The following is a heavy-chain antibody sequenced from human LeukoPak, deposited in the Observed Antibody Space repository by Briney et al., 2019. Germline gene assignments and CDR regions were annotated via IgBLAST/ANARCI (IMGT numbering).Heavy chain of an antibody. J-gene: IGHJ3*02. CDR1: GFTFDDYG. CDR2: INWNGGST. Sequence: PGGSLRLSYAASGFTFDDYGMSWVRQAPGKGLEWVSGINWNGGSTGYADSVKGRFTISRDNAKNSLYLQMNSLRAEDTALYHCAREQRWLQPHDAFDIWGQGTMVTVSS. V-gene: IGHV3-20*01. CDR3: AREQRWLQPHDAFDI. D-gene: IGHD5-24*01.